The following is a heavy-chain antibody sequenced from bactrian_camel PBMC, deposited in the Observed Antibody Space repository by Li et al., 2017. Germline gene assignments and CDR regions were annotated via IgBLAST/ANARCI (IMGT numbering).Heavy chain of an antibody. CDR2: NDSDGTT. Sequence: HVQLVESGGGSVQIGGSLKLACEVSGYTNCMAWFRQGPGEEREAVAANDSDGTTNVADSVKGRFTISLGSGVNTIDLQMNSLRPEDTAMYYCVANTFILGTACLGGSSPFVYWGQGTQVTVS. J-gene: IGHJ4*01. D-gene: IGHD1*01. CDR3: VANTFILGTACLGGSSPFVY. CDR1: GYTNC. V-gene: IGHV3S53*01.